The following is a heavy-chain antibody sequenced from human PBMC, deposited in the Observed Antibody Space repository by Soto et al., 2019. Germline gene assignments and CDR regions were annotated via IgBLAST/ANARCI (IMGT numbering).Heavy chain of an antibody. J-gene: IGHJ4*02. V-gene: IGHV1-8*01. CDR2: MNPNSGNT. D-gene: IGHD6-13*01. CDR3: ARGRSTSWFSDY. CDR1: GYTFTSYD. Sequence: QVQLVQSGAEVKKPGASVKVSCKTSGYTFTSYDINWVRQATGHGLEWMGWMNPNSGNTGYAQNLQGRVTMTRNTSISTAYMELSGLRSDDTAVYYCARGRSTSWFSDYWGQGTRVTVSS.